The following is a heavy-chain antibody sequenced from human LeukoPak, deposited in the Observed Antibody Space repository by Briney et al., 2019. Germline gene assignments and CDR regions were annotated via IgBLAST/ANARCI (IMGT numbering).Heavy chain of an antibody. CDR3: ARVPAAYYDFWSGYP. V-gene: IGHV4-61*02. CDR1: GGSISSGSCD. J-gene: IGHJ5*02. Sequence: SQTLSLTCTVSGGSISSGSCDWSWIRQPAGKGLEWIGRIYTSGSTNYNPSLKSRVTISVDTSKNQFSLKLSSVTAADTAVYYCARVPAAYYDFWSGYPWGQGTLVTVSS. D-gene: IGHD3-3*01. CDR2: IYTSGST.